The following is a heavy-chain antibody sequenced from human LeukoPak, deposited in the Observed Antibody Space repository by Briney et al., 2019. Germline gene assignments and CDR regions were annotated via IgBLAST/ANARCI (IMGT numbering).Heavy chain of an antibody. CDR2: IRYDGSNK. J-gene: IGHJ4*02. Sequence: SGGSLRLSCAASGFTFSSYGMHWVRQAPGKGLEWVAFIRYDGSNKYYADSVKGRFTISRDNSKNTLYLQMNSLRAEDTAVYYCARHHSYYFDYWGQGTLVTVSS. CDR3: ARHHSYYFDY. V-gene: IGHV3-30*02. CDR1: GFTFSSYG.